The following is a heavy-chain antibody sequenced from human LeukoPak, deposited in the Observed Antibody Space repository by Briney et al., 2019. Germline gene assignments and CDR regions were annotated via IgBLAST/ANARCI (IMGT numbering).Heavy chain of an antibody. CDR3: ATGRSIRYFDY. CDR2: IYYSGTT. D-gene: IGHD3-9*01. Sequence: SETLSLTCSVSAGSISNYYWSWIRQPPGKGLEWIGFIYYSGTTNYNPSLQSRVTISVDTSKSQFSLKLSSATAADTAVYYCATGRSIRYFDYWGQGTLLTVSS. V-gene: IGHV4-59*08. CDR1: AGSISNYY. J-gene: IGHJ4*02.